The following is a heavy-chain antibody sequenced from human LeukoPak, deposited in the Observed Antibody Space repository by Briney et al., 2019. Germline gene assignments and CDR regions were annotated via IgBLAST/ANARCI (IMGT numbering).Heavy chain of an antibody. CDR2: ISGSGGST. CDR3: AKRGVVIRVILVGFHKEAYYFDS. V-gene: IGHV3-23*01. J-gene: IGHJ4*02. CDR1: GITLSNYG. D-gene: IGHD3-22*01. Sequence: GWSLRLSCAVSGITLSNYGMSWVRQAPGRGLEWVAGISGSGGSTNYADCVRGRFTISRDNPKNTLYLQMNSLRAEDTAVYFCAKRGVVIRVILVGFHKEAYYFDSWGQGALVTVSS.